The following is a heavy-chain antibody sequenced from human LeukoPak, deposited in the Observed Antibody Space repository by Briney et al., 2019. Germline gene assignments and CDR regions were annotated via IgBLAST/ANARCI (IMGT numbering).Heavy chain of an antibody. CDR3: ARDPGYSSSWYGPRYFDY. Sequence: GGSLRLSCAASGFTFSSYWMHWVRQAPRKGLVWVSRINSDGSGTSYADSVKGRFTISRDNAKNSLYLQMNSLRAEDTAVYYCARDPGYSSSWYGPRYFDYWGQGTLVTVSS. CDR1: GFTFSSYW. D-gene: IGHD6-13*01. CDR2: INSDGSGT. J-gene: IGHJ4*02. V-gene: IGHV3-74*01.